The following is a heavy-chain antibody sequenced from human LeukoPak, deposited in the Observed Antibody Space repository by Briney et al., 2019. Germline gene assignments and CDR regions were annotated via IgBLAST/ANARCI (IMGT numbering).Heavy chain of an antibody. D-gene: IGHD3-22*01. Sequence: ASVKVSCKASGYTFTSYGISWVRQAPGQGLEWMGWISAYNDNTNYAQKLQGRVTMTTDTSTSTAYMELRSLRSDDTAVYYCARDLGERRYYDSSGYPYGYWGQGTLVTVSS. CDR1: GYTFTSYG. CDR2: ISAYNDNT. J-gene: IGHJ4*02. V-gene: IGHV1-18*01. CDR3: ARDLGERRYYDSSGYPYGY.